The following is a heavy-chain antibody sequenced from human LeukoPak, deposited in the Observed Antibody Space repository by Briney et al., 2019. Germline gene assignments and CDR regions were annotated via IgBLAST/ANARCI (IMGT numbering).Heavy chain of an antibody. V-gene: IGHV1-24*01. J-gene: IGHJ3*02. CDR3: ATASWREGHGGAFDI. CDR1: VYTLTELS. CDR2: FAPVDGET. Sequence: GASVKVSCKVSVYTLTELSMHWVRQAPGKGLEWMGGFAPVDGETIHAQKFQGRVTMTEDTSTDTAYMELSSLRSEDTAVYYCATASWREGHGGAFDIWGQGTMVTVSS. D-gene: IGHD6-13*01.